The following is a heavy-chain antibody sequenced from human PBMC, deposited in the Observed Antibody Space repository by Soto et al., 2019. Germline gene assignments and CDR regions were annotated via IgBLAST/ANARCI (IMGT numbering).Heavy chain of an antibody. J-gene: IGHJ6*02. CDR3: AGGNALDV. Sequence: PGGSLRLSCAASTFPVSTYWMTWVRQAPGKGLEWVANIHRDEIEKYYMDSVKGRFTISRDNAKNSLYLQMTSLRAEDTAVYYCAGGNALDVWGQGTTVTVSS. CDR2: IHRDEIEK. CDR1: TFPVSTYW. V-gene: IGHV3-7*01.